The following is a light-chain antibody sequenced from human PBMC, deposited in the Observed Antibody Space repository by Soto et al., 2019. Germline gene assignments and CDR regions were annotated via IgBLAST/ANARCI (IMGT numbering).Light chain of an antibody. J-gene: IGLJ3*02. CDR2: DTS. CDR1: TGAVTSGHY. V-gene: IGLV7-46*01. CDR3: LVSYSGAWV. Sequence: QAVVTQEPSLTVSPGGTVTLTCASSTGAVTSGHYPYWFQQKLGQAPRTLIYDTSNKHSWTPARFSGSLLGGKAALTLSGAQPEDEAEYYCLVSYSGAWVFGGGTKRPS.